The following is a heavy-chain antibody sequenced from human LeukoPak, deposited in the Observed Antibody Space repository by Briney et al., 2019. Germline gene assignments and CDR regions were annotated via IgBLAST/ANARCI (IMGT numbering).Heavy chain of an antibody. D-gene: IGHD7-27*01. CDR1: GFTFSSYG. Sequence: PGRSPGLSCAASGFTFSSYGMHWVRQAPGKGLEWVAVIWYDGTNKYYADSVKGRFSISRDNSKNTLYLQMNSLRAEDTAVYYCASDKLGTDAFDIWGQGTVVTVSS. J-gene: IGHJ3*02. CDR3: ASDKLGTDAFDI. V-gene: IGHV3-33*01. CDR2: IWYDGTNK.